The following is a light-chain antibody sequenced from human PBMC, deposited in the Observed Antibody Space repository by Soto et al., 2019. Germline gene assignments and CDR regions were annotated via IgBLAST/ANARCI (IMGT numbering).Light chain of an antibody. J-gene: IGKJ4*01. CDR1: QSISTY. V-gene: IGKV1-39*01. CDR3: QQSYTSPVT. CDR2: GAS. Sequence: DIPMTQSPSSLSVSIGDRVTITCRASQSISTYLNWYEQKPGKAPNLLIYGASTLQSGVSSRFSGGGSGTYFTLTISGLQPDDFGSYYCQQSYTSPVTFGGGTKVDI.